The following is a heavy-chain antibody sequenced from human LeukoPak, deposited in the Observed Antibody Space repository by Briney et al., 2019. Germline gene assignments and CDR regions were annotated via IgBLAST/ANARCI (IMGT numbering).Heavy chain of an antibody. CDR1: GFTFRSYA. CDR2: ITGNGGAT. V-gene: IGHV3-23*01. D-gene: IGHD3-22*01. CDR3: AKESNYDSSGYYLPNWFDP. Sequence: GGSLRLSCAASGFTFRSYAINWVRQAPGKGLEWVSSITGNGGATYYADSVKGRFTISRDNSKNTLYLQMNSLRAEDTAVYYCAKESNYDSSGYYLPNWFDPWGRGTLVTVSS. J-gene: IGHJ5*02.